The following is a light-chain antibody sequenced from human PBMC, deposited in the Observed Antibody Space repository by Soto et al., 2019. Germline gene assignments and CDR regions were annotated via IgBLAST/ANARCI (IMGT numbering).Light chain of an antibody. CDR3: SSYTSSSTGVV. V-gene: IGLV2-14*01. CDR1: SSDVGGYNY. J-gene: IGLJ2*01. Sequence: QSVLTQPASVSGSPGQSITISCTGTSSDVGGYNYVSWYQQHPGKAPKLMIYEVSNRPSGVSNRFSGSKSGNTASLTISGLQAEDEADDYCSSYTSSSTGVVFGGGTKLTVL. CDR2: EVS.